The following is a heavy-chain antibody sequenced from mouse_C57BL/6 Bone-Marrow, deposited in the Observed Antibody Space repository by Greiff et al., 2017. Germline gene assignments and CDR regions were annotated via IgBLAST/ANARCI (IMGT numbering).Heavy chain of an antibody. CDR2: IDPSDSYT. J-gene: IGHJ4*01. CDR3: ATVVATNYAMDY. D-gene: IGHD1-1*01. V-gene: IGHV1-50*01. Sequence: QVQLQQPGAELEKPGASVKLSCKASGYTFTSYWMQWVKQRPGQGLEWIGEIDPSDSYTNYNQKFKGKATLTVDTSSSTAYMQLSSLTSEDSAVYYCATVVATNYAMDYWGQGTSVTVSS. CDR1: GYTFTSYW.